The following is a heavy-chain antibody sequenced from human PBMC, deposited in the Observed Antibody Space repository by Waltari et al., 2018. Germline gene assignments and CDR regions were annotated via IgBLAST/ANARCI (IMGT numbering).Heavy chain of an antibody. CDR2: ISYDGSNK. Sequence: QVQLVESGGGVVQPGRSLRLSCAAAGFTFSSYGMHWVRQAPGKGLEWVAVISYDGSNKYYADSVKGRFTISRDNSKNTLYLQMNSLRAEDTAVYYCAKGEYYDFWSGYYHYYYYMDVWGKGTTVTVSS. CDR3: AKGEYYDFWSGYYHYYYYMDV. CDR1: GFTFSSYG. D-gene: IGHD3-3*01. J-gene: IGHJ6*03. V-gene: IGHV3-30*18.